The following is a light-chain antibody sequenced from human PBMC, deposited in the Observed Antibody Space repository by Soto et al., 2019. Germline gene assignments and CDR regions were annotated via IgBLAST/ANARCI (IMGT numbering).Light chain of an antibody. Sequence: EIVLTQSPATLSLSPGKTATLSCRASQGFFTSLGWYQQKPGQAPRLLISDASTRASGIPARFSGSGSGTDFTLTISSLEPEDFAVYYCQQRSNLVSFGPGTRLEIK. CDR1: QGFFTS. J-gene: IGKJ5*01. CDR3: QQRSNLVS. CDR2: DAS. V-gene: IGKV3-11*01.